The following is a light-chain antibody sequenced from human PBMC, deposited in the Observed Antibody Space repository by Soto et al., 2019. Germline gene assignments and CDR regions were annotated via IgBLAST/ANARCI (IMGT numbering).Light chain of an antibody. J-gene: IGLJ2*01. V-gene: IGLV2-14*01. Sequence: QSALTQPASVSGSPGQSITISCTGTSSDVGGYNYVSWYQQHPGKAPKLMIYDVSNRPSGVSNRFSGSKSGNTASLTISGLQAEDGADYSCSSYTSSNTLVVFGGGTKLTVL. CDR3: SSYTSSNTLVV. CDR2: DVS. CDR1: SSDVGGYNY.